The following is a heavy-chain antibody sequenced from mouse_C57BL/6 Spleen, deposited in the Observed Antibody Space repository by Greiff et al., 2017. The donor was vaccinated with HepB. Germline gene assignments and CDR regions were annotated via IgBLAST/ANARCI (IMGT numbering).Heavy chain of an antibody. V-gene: IGHV14-2*01. CDR1: GFNIKDYY. CDR3: ASPAYYSNYVRHFDV. CDR2: IDPEDGET. Sequence: VHVKQSGAELVKPGASVKLSCTASGFNIKDYYMHWVKQRTEQGLEWIGRIDPEDGETKYAPKFQGKATITADTSSNTAYLQLSSLTSEDTAVYYCASPAYYSNYVRHFDVWGTGTTVTVSS. D-gene: IGHD2-5*01. J-gene: IGHJ1*03.